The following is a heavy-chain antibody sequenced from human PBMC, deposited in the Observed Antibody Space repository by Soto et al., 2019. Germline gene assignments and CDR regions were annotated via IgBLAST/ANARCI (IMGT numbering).Heavy chain of an antibody. V-gene: IGHV4-30-2*01. D-gene: IGHD3-10*01. J-gene: IGHJ5*02. CDR3: ARAESWGVRGVTPGYWFDP. Sequence: PSETLSLTCAVSGGSISSGGYSWSWIQQPPGKGLEWIGYIYHSGSTYYNPSLKSRVTISVDRSKNQFSLKLSSVTAADTAVYYCARAESWGVRGVTPGYWFDPWGQGTLVTVSS. CDR2: IYHSGST. CDR1: GGSISSGGYS.